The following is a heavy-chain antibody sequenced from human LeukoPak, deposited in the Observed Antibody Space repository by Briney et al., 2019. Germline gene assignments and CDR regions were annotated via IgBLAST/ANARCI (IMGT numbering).Heavy chain of an antibody. Sequence: GLEWIVEINHSGSTNYNPSLKSRVTISVDTSKNQFSLKLSSVTAADTAVYYCARGGDYVWGSYRYWGQGTLVTVSS. J-gene: IGHJ4*02. D-gene: IGHD3-16*02. CDR3: ARGGDYVWGSYRY. CDR2: INHSGST. V-gene: IGHV4-34*01.